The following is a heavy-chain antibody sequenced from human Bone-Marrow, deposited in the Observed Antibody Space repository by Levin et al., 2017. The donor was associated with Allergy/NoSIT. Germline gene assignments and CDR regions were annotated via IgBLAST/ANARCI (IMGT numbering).Heavy chain of an antibody. V-gene: IGHV3-7*01. CDR2: IKQDGSET. Sequence: GESLKISCVGASGFTFTNYWMSWVRQAPGKGLEWVGNIKQDGSETYYGDSVKGRFTISRDDANNSVYLQLSSLRAEDTAIYYCTRDTGYYGMDVWGQGTTVIVSS. D-gene: IGHD2-15*01. J-gene: IGHJ6*02. CDR1: GFTFTNYW. CDR3: TRDTGYYGMDV.